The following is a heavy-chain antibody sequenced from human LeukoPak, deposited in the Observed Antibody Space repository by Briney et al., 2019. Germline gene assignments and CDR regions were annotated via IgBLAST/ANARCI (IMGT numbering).Heavy chain of an antibody. CDR1: GGXISSSSDY. D-gene: IGHD6-13*01. CDR2: IYYSGST. CDR3: VRHGWGSSWYPDY. V-gene: IGHV4-39*01. J-gene: IGHJ4*02. Sequence: SETLSLTCIVSGGXISSSSDYWGWIRQPPGKGLEWIGSIYYSGSTYYNPSLKSRVTISVDTSKNQFSLKLSSVTAADTAVYYCVRHGWGSSWYPDYWGQGTLVTVSS.